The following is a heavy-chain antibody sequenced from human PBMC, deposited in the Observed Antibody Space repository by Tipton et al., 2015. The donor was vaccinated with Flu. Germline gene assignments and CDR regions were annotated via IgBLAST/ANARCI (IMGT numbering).Heavy chain of an antibody. CDR2: IYHSGTT. J-gene: IGHJ6*02. V-gene: IGHV4-30-2*01. D-gene: IGHD2/OR15-2a*01. Sequence: TLSLTCVVTSGSISSGGYSWNWIRQPPGQGLEWIGNIYHSGTTYYNSSLKSRLTISVNRSKNQFSLTLTSVTAADTAVYFCARGRYCDSLSCRVPGLYGMDAWGQGTTVTVSS. CDR3: ARGRYCDSLSCRVPGLYGMDA. CDR1: SGSISSGGYS.